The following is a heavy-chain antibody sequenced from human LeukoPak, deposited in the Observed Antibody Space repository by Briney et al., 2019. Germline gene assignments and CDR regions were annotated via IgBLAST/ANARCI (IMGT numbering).Heavy chain of an antibody. CDR2: ITSGRTYT. J-gene: IGHJ4*02. CDR3: ARGEASSRFDY. V-gene: IGHV3-21*01. Sequence: PGGSLRLSCAASGFTFTAFSMNWVRHAPGKGLEWVSSITSGRTYTYYADSVKGRFTISRDNAKKSLYLQMNSLRAGDSAVYYCARGEASSRFDYWGQGTLVTVSS. CDR1: GFTFTAFS. D-gene: IGHD6-13*01.